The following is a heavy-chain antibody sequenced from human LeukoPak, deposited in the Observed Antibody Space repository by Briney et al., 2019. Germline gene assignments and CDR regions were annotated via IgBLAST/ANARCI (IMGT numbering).Heavy chain of an antibody. Sequence: ASVKVSCKASGYTFTSYGISWVRQAPGQGLEWMGWISAYNGNTNYAQKLQGRVTMTSNTSIRTAYMELSSLKSEDTAVYCCATEGKMVRGVYTDYWGQGTLVTVSS. CDR2: ISAYNGNT. D-gene: IGHD3-10*01. CDR3: ATEGKMVRGVYTDY. J-gene: IGHJ4*02. V-gene: IGHV1-18*01. CDR1: GYTFTSYG.